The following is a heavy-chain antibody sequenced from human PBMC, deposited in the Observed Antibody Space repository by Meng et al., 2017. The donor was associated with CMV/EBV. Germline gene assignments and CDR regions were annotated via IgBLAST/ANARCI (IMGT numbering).Heavy chain of an antibody. D-gene: IGHD2/OR15-2a*01. V-gene: IGHV1-8*02. J-gene: IGHJ6*02. Sequence: SVNVSCKASGYTFTSYGISWVRQAPGQGLEWMGWMNPNSGNTGYAQKFQGRVTMTRNTSISTAYMELSSLRSEDTAVYYCARVSGGAYGMDVWGQGTTVTVSS. CDR3: ARVSGGAYGMDV. CDR1: GYTFTSYG. CDR2: MNPNSGNT.